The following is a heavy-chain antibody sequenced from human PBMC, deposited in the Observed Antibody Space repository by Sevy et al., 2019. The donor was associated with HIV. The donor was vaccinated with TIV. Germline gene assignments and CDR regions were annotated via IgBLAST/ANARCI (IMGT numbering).Heavy chain of an antibody. J-gene: IGHJ6*02. Sequence: GGSLRLSCAASGFTFDDHAMHWVRQAPGKGLEWVSGISWNSGSIGYADSVKGRFTISRDNAKNSLYLQMNSLRAEDTALYYCAKEFGRIAAAAGYYYYGMDVWGQGTTVTVSS. D-gene: IGHD6-13*01. V-gene: IGHV3-9*01. CDR3: AKEFGRIAAAAGYYYYGMDV. CDR1: GFTFDDHA. CDR2: ISWNSGSI.